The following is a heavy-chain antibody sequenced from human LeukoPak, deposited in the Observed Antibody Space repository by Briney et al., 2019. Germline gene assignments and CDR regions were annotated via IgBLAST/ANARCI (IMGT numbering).Heavy chain of an antibody. CDR2: INTRGGSI. CDR3: ARDQGGTIDY. V-gene: IGHV1-2*02. CDR1: GYTFTSYY. Sequence: ASVKVFCKASGYTFTSYYIHWVRQAPGQGLDWMGIINTRGGSISYAQKFQGRVTMTRDTSITTAYMELSRLTSDDTAVYYCARDQGGTIDYWGQGTLVTVSS. J-gene: IGHJ4*02. D-gene: IGHD1-7*01.